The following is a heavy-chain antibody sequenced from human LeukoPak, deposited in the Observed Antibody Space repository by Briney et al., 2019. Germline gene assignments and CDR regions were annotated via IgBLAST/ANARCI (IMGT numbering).Heavy chain of an antibody. CDR1: GYTFTSYY. CDR2: INPSGGST. D-gene: IGHD2-15*01. V-gene: IGHV1-46*01. CDR3: ARSKGPTKDIVVVAANDY. J-gene: IGHJ4*02. Sequence: GASVKVSCKASGYTFTSYYMHWVRQAPGQGLEWMGIINPSGGSTSYAQKFQGRVTITRNTSISTAYMELSSLRSEDTAVYYCARSKGPTKDIVVVAANDYWGQGTLVTVSS.